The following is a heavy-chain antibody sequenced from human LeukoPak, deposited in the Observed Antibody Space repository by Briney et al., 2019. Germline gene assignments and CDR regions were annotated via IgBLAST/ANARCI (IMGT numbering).Heavy chain of an antibody. V-gene: IGHV3-33*01. Sequence: QPGGSLRLSCAASGFTFSSYGMHWVRQAPGKGLEWVAVIWYDGSNKYYADSVKGRFTISRDNSENTLYLQMNSLRAEDTAVYYCARVEPSDILTGPFDYWGQGTLVTVSS. CDR3: ARVEPSDILTGPFDY. J-gene: IGHJ4*02. D-gene: IGHD3-9*01. CDR2: IWYDGSNK. CDR1: GFTFSSYG.